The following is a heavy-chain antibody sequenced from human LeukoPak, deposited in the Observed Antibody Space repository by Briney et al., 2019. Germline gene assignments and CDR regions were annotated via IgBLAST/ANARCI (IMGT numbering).Heavy chain of an antibody. CDR2: ISSSSSYI. J-gene: IGHJ3*02. CDR3: ARDWSGDAFDI. V-gene: IGHV3-21*01. Sequence: GGSLRLSCAASGFTFSSYAMSWVRQAPGKGLEWVSSISSSSSYIYYADSVKGRFTISRDNAKNSLYLQMNSLRAEDTAVYYCARDWSGDAFDIWGQGTMVTVSS. CDR1: GFTFSSYA.